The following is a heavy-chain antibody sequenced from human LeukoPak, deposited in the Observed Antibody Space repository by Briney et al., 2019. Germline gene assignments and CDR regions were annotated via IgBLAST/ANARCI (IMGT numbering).Heavy chain of an antibody. CDR2: TYWDDDK. V-gene: IGHV2-5*02. CDR3: AHSITFGGVIVLETFDY. Sequence: SGPTLVKPTQTLTLTCTFSGFSLSTSGVGVGWIRQPPGNALEWLALTYWDDDKRYSPSLKSRLTITKDTSKNQVVLTMTNMDPVDTATYYCAHSITFGGVIVLETFDYWGQGTLVTVSS. CDR1: GFSLSTSGVG. J-gene: IGHJ4*02. D-gene: IGHD3-16*02.